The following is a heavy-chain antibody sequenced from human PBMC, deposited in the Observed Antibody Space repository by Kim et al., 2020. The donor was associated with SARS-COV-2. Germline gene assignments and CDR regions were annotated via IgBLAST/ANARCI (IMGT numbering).Heavy chain of an antibody. D-gene: IGHD4-17*01. CDR1: GGSFSGYY. J-gene: IGHJ4*02. CDR3: ASLYGDYDGY. Sequence: SETLSLTCAVYGGSFSGYYWSWIRQPPGKGLEWIGEINHSGSTNYNPSLKSRVTISVHTSKNQFSLKLSSVTAADTAVYYCASLYGDYDGYWGQGTLVT. V-gene: IGHV4-34*01. CDR2: INHSGST.